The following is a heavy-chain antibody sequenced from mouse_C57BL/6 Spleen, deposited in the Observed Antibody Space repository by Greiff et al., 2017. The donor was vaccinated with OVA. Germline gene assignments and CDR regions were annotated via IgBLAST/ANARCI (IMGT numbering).Heavy chain of an antibody. J-gene: IGHJ3*01. CDR1: GYTFTSYG. CDR3: ARDYHDGCRFAY. D-gene: IGHD1-1*01. CDR2: IYPRSGNT. Sequence: QVQLQQSGAELARPGASVKLSCKASGYTFTSYGISWVKQRTGQGLEWIGEIYPRSGNTYYNEKFKGKATLTADKSSSKAYMGLRSLTSEDSAVYFCARDYHDGCRFAYWGQGTLVTVSA. V-gene: IGHV1-81*01.